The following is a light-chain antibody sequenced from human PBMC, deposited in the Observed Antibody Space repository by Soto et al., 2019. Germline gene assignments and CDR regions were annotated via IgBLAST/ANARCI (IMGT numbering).Light chain of an antibody. CDR3: QKYNSAPLT. V-gene: IGKV1-27*01. Sequence: DIRMTQSPSTLSASVGDRVTITCRASQSISSWLAWYQQKPGKAPKLLIYAASTLQSGVPSRFSGSGSVTDFTLTISSLQPEDVATYYCQKYNSAPLTFGGGTKVDI. J-gene: IGKJ4*01. CDR2: AAS. CDR1: QSISSW.